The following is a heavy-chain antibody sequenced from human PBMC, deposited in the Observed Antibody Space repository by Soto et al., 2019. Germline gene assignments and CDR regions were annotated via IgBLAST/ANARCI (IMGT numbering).Heavy chain of an antibody. CDR3: ARGLWFHP. V-gene: IGHV4-30-4*01. CDR1: GGSISAGDYY. Sequence: SETLSLTCTVSGGSISAGDYYWNWIRQPPGKGLEWIGYIYYTGTTKYNPSLKSLATLSVDTSKNRFSLNLTSVTAADSAVYYCARGLWFHPWGPGTLVTVSS. J-gene: IGHJ5*02. CDR2: IYYTGTT.